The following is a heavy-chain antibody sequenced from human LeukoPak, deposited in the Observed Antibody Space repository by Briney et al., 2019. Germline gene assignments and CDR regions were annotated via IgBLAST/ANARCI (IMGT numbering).Heavy chain of an antibody. CDR1: GFSFSSYE. D-gene: IGHD3-10*01. CDR2: ISSSGSII. CDR3: ARAGGSGTTLDY. Sequence: PGGSLRLSCAASGFSFSSYEMNWVRQAPGKGLEFISYISSSGSIIYYADSVKGRFTISRDNAKNSLYLQMNSLRAEDTAVYYCARAGGSGTTLDYWGQGTLVTVSS. V-gene: IGHV3-48*03. J-gene: IGHJ4*02.